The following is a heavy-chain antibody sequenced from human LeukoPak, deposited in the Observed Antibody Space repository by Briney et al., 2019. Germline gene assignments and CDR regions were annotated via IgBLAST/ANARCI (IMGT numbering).Heavy chain of an antibody. Sequence: ASVKVSCKASGYNFAGYYIHWVRQAPGQGLEWMGRINPRDGETNSAQKFQGRVTMTRDTSTSTVYMELSSLRSEDTAIYYCTRDGDFDWSYYFDYWGQGTLVTVSS. D-gene: IGHD3-9*01. CDR2: INPRDGET. CDR3: TRDGDFDWSYYFDY. J-gene: IGHJ4*02. V-gene: IGHV1-2*06. CDR1: GYNFAGYY.